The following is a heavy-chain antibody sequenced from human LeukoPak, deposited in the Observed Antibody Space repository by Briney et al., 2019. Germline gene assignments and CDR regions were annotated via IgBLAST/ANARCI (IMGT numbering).Heavy chain of an antibody. CDR2: VDWDDDK. CDR1: GFSLSTSGMC. D-gene: IGHD3-22*01. Sequence: SGPTLVNPTQTLTLTCTFSGFSLSTSGMCVSWIRQPPGKALEWLARVDWDDDKYYSTSLKTRLTISKDTSKNQVVLTMTNMDPVDTATYYCARIGYYDSTGYDYDAFDIWGQGTMVTVSS. J-gene: IGHJ3*02. V-gene: IGHV2-70*11. CDR3: ARIGYYDSTGYDYDAFDI.